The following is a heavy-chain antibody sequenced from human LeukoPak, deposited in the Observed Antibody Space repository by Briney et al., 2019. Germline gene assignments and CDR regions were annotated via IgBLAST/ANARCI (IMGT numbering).Heavy chain of an antibody. J-gene: IGHJ3*02. Sequence: GGSLRLSCAASGFTFSSYSMNWVRQAPGKGLEWVSSISSSSSYIYYADSVKGRFTISRDNAKNSLYLQMNSLRAEDTAVYYCARGRDGYIYDAFDIWGQRTMVTVSS. D-gene: IGHD5-24*01. V-gene: IGHV3-21*01. CDR2: ISSSSSYI. CDR1: GFTFSSYS. CDR3: ARGRDGYIYDAFDI.